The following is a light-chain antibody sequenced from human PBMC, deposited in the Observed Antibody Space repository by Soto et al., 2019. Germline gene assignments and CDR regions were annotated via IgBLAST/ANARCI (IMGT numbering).Light chain of an antibody. Sequence: QPVLTQPASVSGSPGHAIAISCTVASIDVGGYNYVSWYQQHPGKAPKLMIYDVASRPSGVSDRFSGSKSGNTASLTISGLQAEDEADYYCSSYTSSSTLYVFGTGTKVTV. V-gene: IGLV2-14*03. CDR3: SSYTSSSTLYV. J-gene: IGLJ1*01. CDR1: SIDVGGYNY. CDR2: DVA.